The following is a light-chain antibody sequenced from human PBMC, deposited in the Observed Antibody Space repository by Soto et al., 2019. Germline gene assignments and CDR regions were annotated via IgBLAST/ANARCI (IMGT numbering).Light chain of an antibody. V-gene: IGLV2-11*01. CDR3: CSYAGTYTHVI. J-gene: IGLJ2*01. Sequence: QSALTQPHSVSGSPGQSVTISCTGTNTYVSWYQQLPGKAPKLLIYDVTKRPSGVPDRFSGSNSGGTASLTISGLRAEDEADFYCCSYAGTYTHVIFGGGTKLTVL. CDR2: DVT. CDR1: NTY.